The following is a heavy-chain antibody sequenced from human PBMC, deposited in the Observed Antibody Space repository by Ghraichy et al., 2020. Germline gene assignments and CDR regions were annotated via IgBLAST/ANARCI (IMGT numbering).Heavy chain of an antibody. J-gene: IGHJ1*01. D-gene: IGHD2-8*01. CDR2: INAGASKT. CDR3: TKKSMYPEYFQQ. Sequence: SCAASGFTFSNYGMSWVRQAPGKGLEWVACINAGASKTFYAESVEGRFTISRDNSKNTLYLQTNSLRAEDTAVYFCTKKSMYPEYFQQWGQGTLVTVSS. V-gene: IGHV3-23*01. CDR1: GFTFSNYG.